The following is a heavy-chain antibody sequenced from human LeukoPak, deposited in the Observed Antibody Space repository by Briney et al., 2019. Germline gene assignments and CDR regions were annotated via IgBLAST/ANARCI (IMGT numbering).Heavy chain of an antibody. CDR3: ASDSISINAFDA. J-gene: IGHJ3*01. D-gene: IGHD3-10*01. Sequence: SETLSLTCTVSGGSFTTHYWSWIRQPPGKGLEWIGYISYIRSTNYNSSLKSRVTISIDTSKNEVSLMLTSVTAADTAVYYCASDSISINAFDAWGQGTMVTVSS. CDR1: GGSFTTHY. CDR2: ISYIRST. V-gene: IGHV4-59*11.